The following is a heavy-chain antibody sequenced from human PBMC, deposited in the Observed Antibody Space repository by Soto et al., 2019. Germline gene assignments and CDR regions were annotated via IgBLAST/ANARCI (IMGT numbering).Heavy chain of an antibody. CDR3: ARWSPLLVEDD. D-gene: IGHD2-15*01. CDR2: ISYDGSNK. Sequence: QVQQVESGGGVVQPGRSLRLSCAASGFTFSSYAMHWVRQAPGKGLEWVAVISYDGSNKYYADSVKGRFTISRDNTKNTLYPQMYSMSAVDTAVSYCARWSPLLVEDDWGQGTLVTVSS. V-gene: IGHV3-30-3*01. J-gene: IGHJ4*02. CDR1: GFTFSSYA.